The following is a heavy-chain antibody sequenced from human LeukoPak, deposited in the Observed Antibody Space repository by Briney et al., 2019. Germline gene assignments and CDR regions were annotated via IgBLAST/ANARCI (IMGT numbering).Heavy chain of an antibody. CDR1: GFTFSGYA. Sequence: GGSLRLSCAASGFTFSGYAMSWVRQAPGKGLQWGSSISDGGRSTYFADSVRGRFTLSRDNSNNILYLQMNNLGAEDTAIYYCAKSDCSSGTCHSYLPFYFDYWGQGTVVTVSS. D-gene: IGHD2-15*01. CDR3: AKSDCSSGTCHSYLPFYFDY. V-gene: IGHV3-23*01. CDR2: ISDGGRST. J-gene: IGHJ4*02.